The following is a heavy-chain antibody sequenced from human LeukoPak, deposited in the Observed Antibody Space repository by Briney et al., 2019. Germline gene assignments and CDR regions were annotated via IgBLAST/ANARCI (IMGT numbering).Heavy chain of an antibody. D-gene: IGHD6-13*01. Sequence: SETLSLTCTVSGYSISSGYYWGWIRQPPGKGLEWIGSIYHSGSTSYNPSLRSRVTISVDTSKNQFSLKLSSVTAADTAVYYCARGLYSSSWQNWFDPWGQGTLVTVSS. J-gene: IGHJ5*02. CDR3: ARGLYSSSWQNWFDP. CDR1: GYSISSGYY. CDR2: IYHSGST. V-gene: IGHV4-38-2*02.